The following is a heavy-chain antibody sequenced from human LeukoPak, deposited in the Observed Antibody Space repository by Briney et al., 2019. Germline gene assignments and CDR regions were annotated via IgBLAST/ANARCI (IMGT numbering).Heavy chain of an antibody. Sequence: PGRSLKLSCAASGITFSTSGMHWVRQAPGKGLEWVAVIWYDGSQKCYADSVKGRFTISRDNSKDTLFLQMNSLTLEDTAVYYCAKDTGHLILGDYWGQGTLVIVSS. CDR2: IWYDGSQK. CDR3: AKDTGHLILGDY. V-gene: IGHV3-33*06. CDR1: GITFSTSG. J-gene: IGHJ4*02. D-gene: IGHD7-27*01.